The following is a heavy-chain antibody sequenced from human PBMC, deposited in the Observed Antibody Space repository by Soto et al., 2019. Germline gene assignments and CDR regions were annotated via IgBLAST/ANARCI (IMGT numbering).Heavy chain of an antibody. V-gene: IGHV1-3*01. D-gene: IGHD6-19*01. CDR2: INAGNGNT. CDR1: GYTFTSYA. Sequence: QVQLVQSGAEVKKPGASVKVSCKASGYTFTSYAMHWVRQAPGQRLEWMGWINAGNGNTKYSQKFKGRVTITRDTSASTAYMELSSLRSEDTAVYYCASMGRGYSSGWYFLDYWGQGTLVTVSS. J-gene: IGHJ4*02. CDR3: ASMGRGYSSGWYFLDY.